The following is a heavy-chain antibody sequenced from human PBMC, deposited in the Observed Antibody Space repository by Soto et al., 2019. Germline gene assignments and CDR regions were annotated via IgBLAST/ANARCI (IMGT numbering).Heavy chain of an antibody. CDR3: AREDTPGVGVLMVYAIYY. Sequence: TLSLTCAISGDSVSSNSAAWNWIRQSPSKGLEWLGRTYYRSKWYNDYAVSVKSRITINPDTSKNQFSLQLNSVTPEDTAVYYCAREDTPGVGVLMVYAIYYWGQGTLVTVSS. D-gene: IGHD2-8*01. CDR1: GDSVSSNSAA. J-gene: IGHJ4*02. V-gene: IGHV6-1*01. CDR2: TYYRSKWYN.